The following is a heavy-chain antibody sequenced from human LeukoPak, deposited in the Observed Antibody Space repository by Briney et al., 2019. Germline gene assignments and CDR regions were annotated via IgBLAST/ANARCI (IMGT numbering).Heavy chain of an antibody. CDR2: MFYRGSS. CDR3: ARGGGGYRGYASYYYYAMDV. V-gene: IGHV4-31*03. J-gene: IGHJ6*02. CDR1: GDSISSGDYY. Sequence: ASQTLSLTCTVSGDSISSGDYYWTWIRQHPGKGLEWIAYMFYRGSSHFSPSLRSRVTMSGDASKNQFSLNLTSVTAADTAVYFCARGGGGYRGYASYYYYAMDVWGQGTTVTVSS. D-gene: IGHD5-12*01.